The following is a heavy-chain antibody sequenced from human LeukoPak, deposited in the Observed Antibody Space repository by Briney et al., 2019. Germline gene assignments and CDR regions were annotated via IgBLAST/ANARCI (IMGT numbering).Heavy chain of an antibody. CDR2: IWYDGSNN. V-gene: IGHV3-33*01. CDR3: ARAPYDSSGYFYWYFDL. D-gene: IGHD3-22*01. Sequence: TGGSLTLSCAACGFTFSSYGMQGVRQAPGKGLVWVAVIWYDGSNNYYADSVKGRFTISRDNSKNTLSLHMYSLRAEDTAVYYCARAPYDSSGYFYWYFDLWGRGTLVTVSS. J-gene: IGHJ2*01. CDR1: GFTFSSYG.